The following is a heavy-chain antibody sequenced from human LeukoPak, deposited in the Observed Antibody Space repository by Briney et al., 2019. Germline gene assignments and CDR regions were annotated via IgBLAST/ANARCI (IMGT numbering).Heavy chain of an antibody. CDR3: ARDWMDAAAGWSSGWYYNPNWFDP. V-gene: IGHV4-61*02. CDR2: IYTSGST. J-gene: IGHJ5*02. D-gene: IGHD6-19*01. Sequence: SETLSLTCTVSGGSISSGSYYWSWIRQPAGKGLEWIGRIYTSGSTNYNPSLKSRVTISVDTSKNQFSLKLSSVTAADTAVYYCARDWMDAAAGWSSGWYYNPNWFDPWGQGTLVTVSS. CDR1: GGSISSGSYY.